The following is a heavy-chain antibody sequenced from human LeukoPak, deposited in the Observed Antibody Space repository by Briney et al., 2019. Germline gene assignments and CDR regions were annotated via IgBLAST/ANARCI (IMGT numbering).Heavy chain of an antibody. J-gene: IGHJ5*02. D-gene: IGHD2-8*01. CDR1: GDSISSNTAA. CDR3: ARVNVKNWFDP. Sequence: SQTLSLTCDISGDSISSNTAAWNWIRQSPSRGLEWLGRTYYRSKWYFEYAPSVEGRITVNPDTAINQFSLRLSSVTPEDTAMYYCARVNVKNWFDPWGQGTLVTVSS. V-gene: IGHV6-1*01. CDR2: TYYRSKWYF.